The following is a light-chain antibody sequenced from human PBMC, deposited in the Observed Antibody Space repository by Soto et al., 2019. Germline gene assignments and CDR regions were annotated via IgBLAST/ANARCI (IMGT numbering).Light chain of an antibody. V-gene: IGKV1-39*01. J-gene: IGKJ1*01. CDR1: QSISSY. CDR2: AAS. Sequence: DIQMTQSPSSLSASVGDRVTITCRASQSISSYLNWYQQKPGKAPKLLIYAASSLQSGVPSRFSGCGSGTDFTPTISSLQPEDFATYVCQQSYSTLWTFGQGTKVEIK. CDR3: QQSYSTLWT.